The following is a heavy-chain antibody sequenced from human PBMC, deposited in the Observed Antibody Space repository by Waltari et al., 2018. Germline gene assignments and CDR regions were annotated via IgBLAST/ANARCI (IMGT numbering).Heavy chain of an antibody. CDR2: INQDGSKK. Sequence: EVQLVESGGGLVEPGGSLRLSCVASGFSFSTYWMSVVRQAPGKGLGWVAGINQDGSKKYYMGSMKGRFTISRDNAKSSVYLEMNSLRGDDTAVYYCARDWEGERPNFDYWGQGILVTVSS. D-gene: IGHD1-26*01. V-gene: IGHV3-7*01. CDR1: GFSFSTYW. J-gene: IGHJ4*02. CDR3: ARDWEGERPNFDY.